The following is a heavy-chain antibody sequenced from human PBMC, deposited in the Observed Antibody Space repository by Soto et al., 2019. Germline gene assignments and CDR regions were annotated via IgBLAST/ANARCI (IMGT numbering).Heavy chain of an antibody. D-gene: IGHD6-6*01. CDR2: IIPIFGTA. J-gene: IGHJ6*02. V-gene: IGHV1-69*12. CDR1: GGTFSNYA. Sequence: QVQLVQSGAEVKKPGSSVKVSCKASGGTFSNYAISWVLQAPGQGLEWMGGIIPIFGTANYAQKFQGRVTITADESTSTAYMELSSLRSEDTAVYYCAIDSGEYSSSPDGMDVWGQGTTVTVSS. CDR3: AIDSGEYSSSPDGMDV.